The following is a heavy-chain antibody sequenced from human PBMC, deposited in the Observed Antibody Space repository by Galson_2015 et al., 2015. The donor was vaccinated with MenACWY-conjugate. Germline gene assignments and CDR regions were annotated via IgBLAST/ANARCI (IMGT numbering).Heavy chain of an antibody. D-gene: IGHD3-10*01. J-gene: IGHJ4*02. Sequence: SLRLSCEASGFTFSSYEMNWVRQAPGKGLEWVSYISSSGSTIYYADSVKGRFTISRDNAKNSLYLQMSSLGAEDTAVYYCARDRLGAYYYGSGRGPDYWGQGTLVTVSS. V-gene: IGHV3-48*03. CDR2: ISSSGSTI. CDR1: GFTFSSYE. CDR3: ARDRLGAYYYGSGRGPDY.